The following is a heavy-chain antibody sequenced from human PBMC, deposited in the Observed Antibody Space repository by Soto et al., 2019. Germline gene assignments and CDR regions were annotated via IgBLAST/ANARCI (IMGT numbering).Heavy chain of an antibody. J-gene: IGHJ6*02. CDR2: ISAYNGNT. CDR1: GYTFTSYG. V-gene: IGHV1-18*01. Sequence: AASVKVSCKASGYTFTSYGISWVRQAPGQGLEWMGWISAYNGNTNYAQKLQGRVTMTTDTSTSTAYMELRSLRSDDTAVYYCARGRQDIVLVPAAPYYYGMDVWGQGTTVTVSS. D-gene: IGHD2-2*01. CDR3: ARGRQDIVLVPAAPYYYGMDV.